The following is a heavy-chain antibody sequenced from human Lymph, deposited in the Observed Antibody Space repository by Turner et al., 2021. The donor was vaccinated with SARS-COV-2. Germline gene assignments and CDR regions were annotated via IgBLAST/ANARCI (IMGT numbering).Heavy chain of an antibody. CDR2: IWYDGSNK. V-gene: IGHV3-33*01. J-gene: IGHJ4*02. Sequence: QVQLVESGGGVVQPGRSLRLSCAASGFTFSSYVMHWVRQAPGKGLEWVAVIWYDGSNKYYADSVKGRFTISRDNSKNTLYLQMNSLRAEETAVYYCARGLGSSWYSGGFDYWGQGTLVTVSS. D-gene: IGHD6-13*01. CDR3: ARGLGSSWYSGGFDY. CDR1: GFTFSSYV.